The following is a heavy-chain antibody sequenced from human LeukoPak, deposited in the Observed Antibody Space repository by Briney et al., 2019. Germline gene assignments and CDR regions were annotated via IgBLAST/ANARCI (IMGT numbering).Heavy chain of an antibody. V-gene: IGHV1-69*13. CDR2: IVPIIGTA. J-gene: IGHJ4*02. CDR3: AREQRPSCLGGICYSRDY. Sequence: ASVKVSCKASGGTFHSYIVTWVRQAPGQGLEWMGGIVPIIGTANYAQKFQGRVTITADDSTSTAYMELRSLRSEDTAIYYCAREQRPSCLGGICYSRDYWGQGTLVTVTS. CDR1: GGTFHSYI. D-gene: IGHD2-15*01.